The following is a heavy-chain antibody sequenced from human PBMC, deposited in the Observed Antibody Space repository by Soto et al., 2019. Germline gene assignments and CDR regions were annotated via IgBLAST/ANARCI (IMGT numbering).Heavy chain of an antibody. CDR2: ISSSSSYI. CDR1: GFTFTSYT. V-gene: IGHV3-21*04. Sequence: PGGSLRLSCSASGFTFTSYTMIWVRQAPGKGLEWVSSISSSSSYIYQADSVKGRFTISRDNAKNSLYLQMNSLRADDTAVYYCARSVFPWGQGTLVTVSS. J-gene: IGHJ5*02. CDR3: ARSVFP.